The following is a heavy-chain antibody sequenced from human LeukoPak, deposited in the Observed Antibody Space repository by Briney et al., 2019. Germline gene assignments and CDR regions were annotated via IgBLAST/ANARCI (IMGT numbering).Heavy chain of an antibody. J-gene: IGHJ6*03. CDR1: GYTFTSYG. CDR2: INAYNGNT. D-gene: IGHD6-6*01. CDR3: ARDIGNSSFQAGYHYYYMDV. V-gene: IGHV1-18*01. Sequence: ASVKVSCKASGYTFTSYGFSWVRQAPGQGLQWMGWINAYNGNTHYAQNLQGRVSMTTDTSTSTVYMHLRSLRSDDTAVYYCARDIGNSSFQAGYHYYYMDVWGEGTTVTVSS.